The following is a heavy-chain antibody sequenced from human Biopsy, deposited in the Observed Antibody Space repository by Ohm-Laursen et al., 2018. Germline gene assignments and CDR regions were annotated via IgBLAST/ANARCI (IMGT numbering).Heavy chain of an antibody. CDR1: GFSFTGYY. CDR3: ARAVAGTGGVFNS. Sequence: ASVKVSCKASGFSFTGYYIHWVRQAPGQGLEWMASINPSGGSTTYAQRFQGRLIMTRDTSTSSIYMELSSLRSEDTAIYFCARAVAGTGGVFNSWGQGTLVTVSS. D-gene: IGHD6-19*01. CDR2: INPSGGST. J-gene: IGHJ4*02. V-gene: IGHV1-46*01.